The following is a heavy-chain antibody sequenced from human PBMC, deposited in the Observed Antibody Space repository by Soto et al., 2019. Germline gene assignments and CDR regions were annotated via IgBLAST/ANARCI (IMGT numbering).Heavy chain of an antibody. V-gene: IGHV3-7*01. D-gene: IGHD5-18*01. CDR1: GFTFSSSW. CDR3: ARDRGYSCFDY. CDR2: IKEDGSEK. J-gene: IGHJ4*02. Sequence: PGGSLRLSCAASGFTFSSSWMNWVRQAPGKGLERVAGIKEDGSEKYYRDFVKGRCTISRDNAENSLYLQMNGLRAEDTAVYYCARDRGYSCFDYWGLGTLVTVSS.